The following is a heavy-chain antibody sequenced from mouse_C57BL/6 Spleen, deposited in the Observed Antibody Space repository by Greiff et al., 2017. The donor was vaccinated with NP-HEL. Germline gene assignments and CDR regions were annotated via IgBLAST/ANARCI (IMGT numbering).Heavy chain of an antibody. Sequence: QVQLQQPGAELVKPGASVKLSCKASGYTFTSYWMHWVKQRPGQGLEWIGMIHPNSGSTNYNEKFKSKATLTVDKSSSTAYMQLSSLTSEDSAVYYCARWLLRGYFDVWGTGTTVTVSS. CDR2: IHPNSGST. V-gene: IGHV1-64*01. D-gene: IGHD2-3*01. CDR3: ARWLLRGYFDV. CDR1: GYTFTSYW. J-gene: IGHJ1*03.